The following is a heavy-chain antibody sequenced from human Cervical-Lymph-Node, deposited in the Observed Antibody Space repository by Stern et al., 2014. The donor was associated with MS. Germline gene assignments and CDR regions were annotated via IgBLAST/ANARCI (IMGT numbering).Heavy chain of an antibody. J-gene: IGHJ4*02. CDR1: GGSVSGYY. D-gene: IGHD3-10*01. V-gene: IGHV4-59*02. CDR2: VFYSGNT. Sequence: QVQLQESGPGLVKPSETLSLTCSVSGGSVSGYYWNWIRQPPGKGLQWIGDVFYSGNTNYNPSLESRVTISVDTSKNQVSLNLSSVTAADTAVYYCATGDRDPQGSPTSHDYWGQGILVTVSS. CDR3: ATGDRDPQGSPTSHDY.